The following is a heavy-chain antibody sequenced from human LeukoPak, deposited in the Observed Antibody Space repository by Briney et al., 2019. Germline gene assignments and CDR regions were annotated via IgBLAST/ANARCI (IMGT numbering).Heavy chain of an antibody. J-gene: IGHJ4*02. D-gene: IGHD1-7*01. CDR3: VTNPIGGTNY. CDR1: GFTFSSYW. V-gene: IGHV3-7*01. Sequence: GGSLRLSCAASGFTFSSYWLSWVRQPPGKGLEWVANIQQGGSEKNYVDSVKGRFTISRDNAKNTLYLQMNSLRDEDTGVYYCVTNPIGGTNYWGQGTLVTVSS. CDR2: IQQGGSEK.